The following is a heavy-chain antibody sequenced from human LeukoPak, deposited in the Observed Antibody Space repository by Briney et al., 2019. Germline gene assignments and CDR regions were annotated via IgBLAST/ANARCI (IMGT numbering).Heavy chain of an antibody. CDR1: GYTFTSYG. CDR2: ISAYNGNT. J-gene: IGHJ4*02. D-gene: IGHD2-2*01. V-gene: IGHV1-18*04. CDR3: ARVMGDIVVVPAATDY. Sequence: GASVKVSCKASGYTFTSYGISWARQAPGQGLEWMGWISAYNGNTNYAQKLQGRVTMTTDTSTSTAYMELRSLRSDDTAVYYCARVMGDIVVVPAATDYWGQGTLVTVSS.